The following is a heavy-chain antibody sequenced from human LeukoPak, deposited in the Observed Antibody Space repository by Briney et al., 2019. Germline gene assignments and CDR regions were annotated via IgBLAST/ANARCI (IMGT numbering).Heavy chain of an antibody. J-gene: IGHJ4*02. V-gene: IGHV3-33*01. CDR3: ARDSNSAGDY. D-gene: IGHD3-10*01. CDR1: GFVFSGYA. Sequence: GGSLRLSCAASGFVFSGYAMHWVRQVPGKGLEWVALIWFDGTEKFYADSVKGRFTISRGNSRNTVDLRMNSLRVEDTAVYYCARDSNSAGDYWGQGTLVTVSS. CDR2: IWFDGTEK.